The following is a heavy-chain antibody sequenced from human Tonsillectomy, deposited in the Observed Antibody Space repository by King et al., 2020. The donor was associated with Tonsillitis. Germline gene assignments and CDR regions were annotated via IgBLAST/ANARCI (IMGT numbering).Heavy chain of an antibody. J-gene: IGHJ4*02. CDR1: GDSNSRGSYY. D-gene: IGHD3-3*01. Sequence: VQLQESGPGLVKPSQTLSLTCTVSGDSNSRGSYYWSWVRQPPGKGLEWIGDLYYSGKTYDNPSLKSRLVISVDTSNNQFSLKLSSVTAADTAVYYCARMIRHITVLGVAQTGYYFDSWGPGTLVTVSA. CDR2: LYYSGKT. CDR3: ARMIRHITVLGVAQTGYYFDS. V-gene: IGHV4-31*03.